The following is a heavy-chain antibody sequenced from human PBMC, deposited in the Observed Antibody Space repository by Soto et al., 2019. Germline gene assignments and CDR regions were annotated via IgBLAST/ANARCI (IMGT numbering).Heavy chain of an antibody. CDR1: GGSISSYY. V-gene: IGHV4-59*01. D-gene: IGHD4-17*01. CDR3: AGGYGASIPY. CDR2: IYYSGST. Sequence: QVQLQESGPGLVKPSETLSLTCTVSGGSISSYYWSWIRQPPGKGLEWIGYIYYSGSTNYNPSLKVGSPVSEDPAKTWSSVRWSFVPAADRPVFSCAGGYGASIPYWGPGPLVPVSS. J-gene: IGHJ4*02.